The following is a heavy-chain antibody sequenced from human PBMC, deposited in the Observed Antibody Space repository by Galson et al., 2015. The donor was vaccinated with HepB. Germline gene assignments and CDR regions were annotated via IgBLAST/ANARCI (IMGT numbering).Heavy chain of an antibody. CDR2: IVVGSGKT. V-gene: IGHV1-58*01. J-gene: IGHJ5*02. D-gene: IGHD1-26*01. Sequence: SVKVSCKASGFTFTSSAVQWVRQARGQRLEWIGRIVVGSGKTHYARHFQARVTFTRDMSTITAYMELSSLRSEDTAVYYCAADRRIVGCLFDPWGQGTLVSVSS. CDR1: GFTFTSSA. CDR3: AADRRIVGCLFDP.